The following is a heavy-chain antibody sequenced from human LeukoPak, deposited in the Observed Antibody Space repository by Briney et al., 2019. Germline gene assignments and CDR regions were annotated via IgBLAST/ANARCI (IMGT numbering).Heavy chain of an antibody. J-gene: IGHJ4*02. CDR1: GFTFSSYE. V-gene: IGHV3-48*03. CDR3: ARATTYDILTGYSDY. CDR2: ISSSGSSI. D-gene: IGHD3-9*01. Sequence: GGSLRLSCAASGFTFSSYEMNWVRQAPGKGLEWISYISSSGSSISYADSVKGRFTISRDNAKKSLYLQKNSLRAEDTAIYYCARATTYDILTGYSDYWGQGTLVTVSS.